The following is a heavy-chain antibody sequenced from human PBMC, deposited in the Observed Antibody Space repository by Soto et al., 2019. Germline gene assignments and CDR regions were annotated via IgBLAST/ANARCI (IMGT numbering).Heavy chain of an antibody. Sequence: EVQLVESGGGLVQPGGSLRLSCAASGFTFSSYEMNWVRQAPGKGLEWVSYISTSGSTIYYPDSVKGRFTISRDNAKNSLYLEMNSLRAEDTAVYYCARDSIGVSRYYAMDVWGQGTTVTVSS. D-gene: IGHD6-19*01. CDR3: ARDSIGVSRYYAMDV. CDR1: GFTFSSYE. CDR2: ISTSGSTI. V-gene: IGHV3-48*03. J-gene: IGHJ6*02.